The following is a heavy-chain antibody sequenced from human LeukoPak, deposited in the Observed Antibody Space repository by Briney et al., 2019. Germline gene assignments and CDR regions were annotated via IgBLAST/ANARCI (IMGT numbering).Heavy chain of an antibody. CDR1: GFTFSSYA. CDR3: AGVSSWYGPGWFDP. CDR2: ISYDGSNK. J-gene: IGHJ5*02. V-gene: IGHV3-30*04. D-gene: IGHD6-13*01. Sequence: GGSLRLSCAASGFTFSSYAMHWVRQAPGKGLEWVAVISYDGSNKYYADSVKGRFTISRDNSKNTLYLQMNSLRAEDTAVYYCAGVSSWYGPGWFDPWGQGTLVTVSS.